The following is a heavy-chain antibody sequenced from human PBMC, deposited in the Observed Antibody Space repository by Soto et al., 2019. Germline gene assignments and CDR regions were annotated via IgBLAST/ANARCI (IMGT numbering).Heavy chain of an antibody. CDR3: VKDDRILGRRYFDL. Sequence: GGSLRLSCAASGFTFSSYAMTWVRQAPGKGLEWVSSISFSDGGTYYADSVKGRLTISRDNSKNTLFLQMNSLRVEDTAVYYCVKDDRILGRRYFDLWGRGTLVTSPQ. CDR2: ISFSDGGT. V-gene: IGHV3-23*01. J-gene: IGHJ2*01. D-gene: IGHD2-15*01. CDR1: GFTFSSYA.